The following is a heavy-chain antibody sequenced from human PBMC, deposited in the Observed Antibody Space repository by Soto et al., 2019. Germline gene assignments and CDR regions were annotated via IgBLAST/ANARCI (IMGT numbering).Heavy chain of an antibody. CDR2: ISGSGGST. Sequence: PXXSLRLSCAASGFTFSSYAMSWVRQAPGKGLEWVSAISGSGGSTYYADSVKGRFTISRDNSKNTLYLQMNSLRAEDTAVYYXXXXXXXXYXXXXDAFDIWGQGTMVPVSS. D-gene: IGHD5-12*01. CDR3: XXXXXXXYXXXXDAFDI. CDR1: GFTFSSYA. V-gene: IGHV3-23*01. J-gene: IGHJ3*02.